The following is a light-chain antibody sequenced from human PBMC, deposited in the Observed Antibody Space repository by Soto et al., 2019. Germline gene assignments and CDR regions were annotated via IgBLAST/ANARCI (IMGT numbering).Light chain of an antibody. CDR3: QQYDSSPLT. J-gene: IGKJ4*01. Sequence: IVLTQSPGTLSLSPGERATLSCRASQSVRSSYLAWYQQKPGQAPRLLIYGASSRATGIPDRFSGSGSGTDFTLTISRLEAEDFAVYYCQQYDSSPLTFGGGTKVEIK. CDR1: QSVRSSY. CDR2: GAS. V-gene: IGKV3-20*01.